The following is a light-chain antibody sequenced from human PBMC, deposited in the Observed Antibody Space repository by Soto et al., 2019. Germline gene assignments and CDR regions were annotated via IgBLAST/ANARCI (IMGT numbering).Light chain of an antibody. Sequence: DIPMTQSPSSLSASVGDSVTITCQASQDISNYLNWYQQKPGKDPKLLISDASNLEGGVPSRFRGRGSGTDFTVTISSLQPEDLATYYCQQYDTLPLTFGGGTKVEIK. CDR2: DAS. V-gene: IGKV1-33*01. J-gene: IGKJ4*01. CDR3: QQYDTLPLT. CDR1: QDISNY.